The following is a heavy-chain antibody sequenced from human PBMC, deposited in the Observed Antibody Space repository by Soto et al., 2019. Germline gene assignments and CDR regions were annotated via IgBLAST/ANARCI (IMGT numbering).Heavy chain of an antibody. CDR3: AKGSVKYYDSSGYYSLFDY. J-gene: IGHJ4*02. D-gene: IGHD3-22*01. Sequence: GPLRLSCAASGLSFSSYAMSWVRQAPGKGLEWVSAISGSGGSTYYADYVKGRFTISRDNSKNTLYLQMNRMRAEDTAVYYCAKGSVKYYDSSGYYSLFDYWGQGTLVTVSA. CDR1: GLSFSSYA. CDR2: ISGSGGST. V-gene: IGHV3-23*01.